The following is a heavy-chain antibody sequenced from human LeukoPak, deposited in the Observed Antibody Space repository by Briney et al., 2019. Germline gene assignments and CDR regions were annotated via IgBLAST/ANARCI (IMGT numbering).Heavy chain of an antibody. CDR1: GYSFTSYW. J-gene: IGHJ4*02. D-gene: IGHD2-2*01. Sequence: GESLKISCKGSGYSFTSYWIGWVRQMPGKGLEWMGIIYPGDSDTRYSPSFKGQVTISAAKSISTAYLQWSSLKASDTAMYYCARLTGYCSSTSCSSFDYWGQGTLVTVSS. CDR2: IYPGDSDT. V-gene: IGHV5-51*01. CDR3: ARLTGYCSSTSCSSFDY.